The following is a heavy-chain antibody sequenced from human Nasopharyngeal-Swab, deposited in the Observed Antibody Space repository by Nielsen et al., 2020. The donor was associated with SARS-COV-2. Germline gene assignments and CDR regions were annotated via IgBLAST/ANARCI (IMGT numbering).Heavy chain of an antibody. V-gene: IGHV3-11*05. CDR2: ISSSSSYT. D-gene: IGHD3-10*01. CDR3: ARGSIRGIIISDFDY. J-gene: IGHJ4*02. CDR1: GFTFSDYY. Sequence: GGSLRLSCAASGFTFSDYYMSWIRQAPGKGLEWVSYISSSSSYTNYADSVKGRFTISRDSAKNSLYLQMNSLRADDTAVYYCARGSIRGIIISDFDYWGQGTLVTVSS.